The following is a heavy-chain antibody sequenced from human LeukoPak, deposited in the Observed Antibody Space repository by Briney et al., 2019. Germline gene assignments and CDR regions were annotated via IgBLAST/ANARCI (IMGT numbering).Heavy chain of an antibody. CDR3: AKDSIGLRLGELSLIYYFDY. CDR1: GFTFSSYA. V-gene: IGHV3-23*01. J-gene: IGHJ4*02. D-gene: IGHD3-16*02. CDR2: ISGSGGST. Sequence: GGSLRLSCAASGFTFSSYAMSWVRQAPGKGLEWASAISGSGGSTYYADSVKGRFTISRDNSKNTLYLQMNSLRAEDTAVYYCAKDSIGLRLGELSLIYYFDYWGQGTLVTVSS.